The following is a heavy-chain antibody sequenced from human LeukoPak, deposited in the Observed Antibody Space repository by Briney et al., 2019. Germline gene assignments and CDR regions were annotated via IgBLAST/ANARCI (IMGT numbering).Heavy chain of an antibody. J-gene: IGHJ6*03. CDR2: INSDGSST. V-gene: IGHV3-74*01. D-gene: IGHD1-26*01. CDR3: ARDLSGSYLDYYMDV. Sequence: GGSLRLSCAASGFTFSSYWMHWVRQAPGKGLVWVSRINSDGSSTSYADSVKGRFTISRDNAKNSLYLQMNSLRAEDTAVYYCARDLSGSYLDYYMDVWGKGTTVTISS. CDR1: GFTFSSYW.